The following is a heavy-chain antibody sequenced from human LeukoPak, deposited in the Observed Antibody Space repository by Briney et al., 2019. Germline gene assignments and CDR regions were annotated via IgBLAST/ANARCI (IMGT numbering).Heavy chain of an antibody. CDR2: ISTYNGNT. CDR1: GYTFINYG. J-gene: IGHJ6*03. V-gene: IGHV1-18*01. D-gene: IGHD3-10*01. CDR3: ARDVVSLNMIRGVFSYNHYMDV. Sequence: ASVKVSCKASGYTFINYGINWVRQAPGQGLEWMGWISTYNGNTNYVQRLQDRVTMTTDTSTSTVYMELRSLRFDDTAVYYYARDVVSLNMIRGVFSYNHYMDVWGEGTTVTVSS.